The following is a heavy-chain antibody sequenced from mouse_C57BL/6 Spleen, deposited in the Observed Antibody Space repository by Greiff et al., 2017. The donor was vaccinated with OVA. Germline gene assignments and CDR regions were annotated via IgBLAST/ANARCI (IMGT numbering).Heavy chain of an antibody. CDR2: IYPGDGDT. CDR3: ARSAMITTVVEFDY. J-gene: IGHJ2*01. CDR1: GYAFSSSW. D-gene: IGHD1-1*01. Sequence: VQLQQSGPELVKPGASVKISCKASGYAFSSSWMNWVKQRPGKGLEWIGRIYPGDGDTNYNGKFKGKATLTADKSSSTAYMQLSSLTSEDSAVYFCARSAMITTVVEFDYWGQGTTLTVSS. V-gene: IGHV1-82*01.